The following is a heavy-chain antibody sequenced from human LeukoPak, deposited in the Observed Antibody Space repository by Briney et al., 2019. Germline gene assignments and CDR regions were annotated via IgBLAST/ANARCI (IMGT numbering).Heavy chain of an antibody. V-gene: IGHV4-34*01. CDR1: GGSFGGYY. CDR2: INHSGST. Sequence: PSETLSLTCAVYGGSFGGYYWSWIRQPPGKGLEWIGEINHSGSTNYNPSLKSRVTISVDTSKNQFSLKLSSVTAADTAVYYCARENDYGDRCGYRGQGTLVTVSS. J-gene: IGHJ4*02. D-gene: IGHD4-17*01. CDR3: ARENDYGDRCGY.